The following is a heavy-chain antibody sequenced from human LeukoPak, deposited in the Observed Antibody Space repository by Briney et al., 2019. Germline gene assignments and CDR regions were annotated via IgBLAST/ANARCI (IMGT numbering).Heavy chain of an antibody. Sequence: GGSLRLSCAASGFTFRNYNMNWVRQAPGKGLEWVSSINSSSGCIYYADSVKGRFTISRDNAKNSLYLQMNSLRAEDTAVYYCAKIQRDYGYSVYYYGMDVWGQGTTVTVSS. D-gene: IGHD5-18*01. V-gene: IGHV3-21*01. CDR1: GFTFRNYN. CDR2: INSSSGCI. CDR3: AKIQRDYGYSVYYYGMDV. J-gene: IGHJ6*02.